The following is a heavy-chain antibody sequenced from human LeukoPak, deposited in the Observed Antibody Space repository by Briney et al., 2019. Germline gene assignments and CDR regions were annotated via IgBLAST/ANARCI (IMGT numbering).Heavy chain of an antibody. V-gene: IGHV4-4*07. CDR2: IYTSGST. CDR1: GGSISSYP. CDR3: ARESGVVVPADNRWYYYYYYMDV. Sequence: SETLSLTCTVSGGSISSYPWSWIRQPAGKGLEWIGLIYTSGSTNYNPSLKSRVTMSVDTSKNQLSLKLSSVTAADTAVYYCARESGVVVPADNRWYYYYYYMDVWGKGTTVTVSS. J-gene: IGHJ6*03. D-gene: IGHD2-2*01.